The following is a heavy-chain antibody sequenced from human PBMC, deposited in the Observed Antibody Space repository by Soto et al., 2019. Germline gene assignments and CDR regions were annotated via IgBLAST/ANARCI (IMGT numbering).Heavy chain of an antibody. V-gene: IGHV1-69*13. J-gene: IGHJ6*02. D-gene: IGHD2-2*01. CDR1: RVAFSKFI. Sequence: SVKVSCKASRVAFSKFIVTWVRQAPGVGLEWVGGIIPVFGTANYAQKFQGRVTITADESTSTSYMEVNNLRSEDTAVYYCAKVRYSSPMGYYYGMDVWGQGTTVTVSS. CDR3: AKVRYSSPMGYYYGMDV. CDR2: IIPVFGTA.